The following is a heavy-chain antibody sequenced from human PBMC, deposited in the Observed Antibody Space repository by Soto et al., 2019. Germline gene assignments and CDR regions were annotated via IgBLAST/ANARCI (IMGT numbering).Heavy chain of an antibody. CDR3: ARVVQVVVAATRDYYYMDV. V-gene: IGHV3-21*01. CDR2: ISSSSSYI. J-gene: IGHJ6*03. D-gene: IGHD2-15*01. Sequence: GGSLRLSCAASGFTFSSYSMNWVRQAPGKGLEWVSSISSSSSYIYYADSVKGRFTISRDNAKNSLYLQMNSLRAEDTAVYYCARVVQVVVAATRDYYYMDVWGKGTTVTVSS. CDR1: GFTFSSYS.